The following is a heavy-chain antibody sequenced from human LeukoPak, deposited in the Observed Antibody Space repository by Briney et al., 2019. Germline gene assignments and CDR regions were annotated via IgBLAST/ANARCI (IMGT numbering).Heavy chain of an antibody. V-gene: IGHV3-7*01. CDR2: IKQDGSEK. CDR1: GFTLSIYW. D-gene: IGHD2-8*02. CDR3: ARDARYWVSDY. Sequence: GGSQSLLCAACGFTLSIYWMSWVRQAPGKGLEWGTNIKQDGSEKYYVDSVKGRFTISRDNAKNSLYLQMNSLRAEDTAVYYSARDARYWVSDYWGEGTQVTVSS. J-gene: IGHJ4*02.